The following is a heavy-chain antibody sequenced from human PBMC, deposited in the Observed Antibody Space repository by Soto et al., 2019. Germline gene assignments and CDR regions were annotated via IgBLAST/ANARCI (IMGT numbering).Heavy chain of an antibody. CDR2: IIPIFGTA. Sequence: QVQLVQSGAEVKKPGSSVMVSCKASGGTFSSYAISWVRQAPGQGLEWMGGIIPIFGTANYAQKFQGRVTITADESTSSAYMELSSLRSEDTAVYYCARGEVVGATIGYYGMDVWGQGTTVTVSS. D-gene: IGHD1-26*01. J-gene: IGHJ6*02. CDR1: GGTFSSYA. CDR3: ARGEVVGATIGYYGMDV. V-gene: IGHV1-69*12.